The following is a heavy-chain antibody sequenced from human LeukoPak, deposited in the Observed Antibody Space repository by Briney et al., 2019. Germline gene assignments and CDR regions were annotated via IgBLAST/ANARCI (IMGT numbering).Heavy chain of an antibody. V-gene: IGHV4-4*07. Sequence: ETLSLTCTVSGGSISSYYWSWIRQPAGRGLEWIGRIYSSGSTNYNPSLKSRVTMSVDTSKNQFALKLSSVTAADTAVYYGARGPLGELVLGYDYWGQGTLVTVSS. D-gene: IGHD3-16*01. CDR3: ARGPLGELVLGYDY. J-gene: IGHJ4*02. CDR1: GGSISSYY. CDR2: IYSSGST.